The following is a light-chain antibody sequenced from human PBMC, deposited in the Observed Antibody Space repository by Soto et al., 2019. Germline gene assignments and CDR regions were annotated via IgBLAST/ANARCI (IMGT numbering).Light chain of an antibody. J-gene: IGKJ2*01. V-gene: IGKV3-11*01. Sequence: EIVVTQSPATLPLSPGERATLSCRASQSVSSYLAWYQQKPGQAPRLLIYGASNRATGVPDRFSGSGSGTDFTLSISSLEPEDFAVYYCQQRSDWRYTFGQGTKLEI. CDR1: QSVSSY. CDR2: GAS. CDR3: QQRSDWRYT.